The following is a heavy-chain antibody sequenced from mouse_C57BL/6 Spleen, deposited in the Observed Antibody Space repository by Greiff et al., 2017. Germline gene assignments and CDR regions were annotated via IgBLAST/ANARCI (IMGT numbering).Heavy chain of an antibody. V-gene: IGHV1-9*01. J-gene: IGHJ4*01. CDR2: ILPGSGST. CDR3: ARRATVVAEAMDY. D-gene: IGHD1-1*01. CDR1: GYTFTGYW. Sequence: QVQLQQSGAELMKPGASVKLSCKATGYTFTGYWIEWVKQRPGHGLEWIGEILPGSGSTNYNEKFKGKVTFTADTSSNTAYMQLSRLTTEDSAIYYCARRATVVAEAMDYWGQGTSVTVSS.